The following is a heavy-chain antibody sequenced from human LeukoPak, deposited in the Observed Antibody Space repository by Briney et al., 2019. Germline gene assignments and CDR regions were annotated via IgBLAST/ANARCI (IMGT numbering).Heavy chain of an antibody. Sequence: SETLSLTCTVSVASISNSAYYCLWIRQPPGDGLECIGTVHYSGSTFYNPSLKSRVNISVDTSKNQFSLQLSSVPAADTAVYYCARLFFVIDTWGQGTLVTVSS. V-gene: IGHV4-39*01. CDR1: VASISNSAYY. CDR3: ARLFFVIDT. CDR2: VHYSGST. D-gene: IGHD3-3*01. J-gene: IGHJ5*02.